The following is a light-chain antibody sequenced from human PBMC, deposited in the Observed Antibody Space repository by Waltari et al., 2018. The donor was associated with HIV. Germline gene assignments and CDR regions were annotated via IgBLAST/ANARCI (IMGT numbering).Light chain of an antibody. V-gene: IGLV2-14*01. CDR2: EVS. Sequence: QSALTQPASVSGPPGQPLTLSCTGTRSDAGGYNYISWYQQHPGKAPKLMIYEVSNRPSGVSNRFSGSKSGNTASLTISGLQAEDEADYYCSSYTSSSTRVFGGGTNLTVL. J-gene: IGLJ3*02. CDR3: SSYTSSSTRV. CDR1: RSDAGGYNY.